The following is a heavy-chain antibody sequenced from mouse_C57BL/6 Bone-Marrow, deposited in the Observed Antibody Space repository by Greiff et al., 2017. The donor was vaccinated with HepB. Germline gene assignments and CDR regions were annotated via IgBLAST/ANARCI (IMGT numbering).Heavy chain of an antibody. CDR2: IDPETGGT. J-gene: IGHJ2*01. V-gene: IGHV1-15*01. CDR3: TRGGLYYGYDVDY. D-gene: IGHD2-2*01. CDR1: GYTFTDYE. Sequence: VQVVESGAELVRPGASVTLSCKASGYTFTDYEMHWVKQTPVHGLEWIGAIDPETGGTAYNQKFKGKAILTADKSSSTAYMELRSLTSEDSAVYYCTRGGLYYGYDVDYWGQGTTLTVSS.